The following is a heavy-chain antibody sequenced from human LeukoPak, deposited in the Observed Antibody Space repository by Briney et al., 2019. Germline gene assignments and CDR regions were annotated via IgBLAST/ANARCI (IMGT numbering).Heavy chain of an antibody. CDR3: ATRPVGYCNY. D-gene: IGHD2-15*01. CDR2: IDTSGRST. J-gene: IGHJ4*02. Sequence: GGSLRLSCAASGFTFSTYAMSWVRQAPGKGLEWVSAIDTSGRSTYYADSVKGRVSISRDNSKNTLYLQMNSLRAEDTAVYYCATRPVGYCNYGGQGPLVTVS. V-gene: IGHV3-23*01. CDR1: GFTFSTYA.